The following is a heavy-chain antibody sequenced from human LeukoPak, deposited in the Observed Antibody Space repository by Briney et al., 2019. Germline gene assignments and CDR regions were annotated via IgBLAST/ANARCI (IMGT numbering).Heavy chain of an antibody. Sequence: GGSLRLSCATSGFTFSSNWMSWVRHVPGRGLDWVANIKPDGSAEYYAASVKGRFTVSRDNAKNSLYLQMNSLRAEDTAVYYCAKLVGRYYGSGTSYNLDYWGQGTLVTVSS. CDR1: GFTFSSNW. CDR2: IKPDGSAE. CDR3: AKLVGRYYGSGTSYNLDY. V-gene: IGHV3-7*03. D-gene: IGHD3-10*01. J-gene: IGHJ4*02.